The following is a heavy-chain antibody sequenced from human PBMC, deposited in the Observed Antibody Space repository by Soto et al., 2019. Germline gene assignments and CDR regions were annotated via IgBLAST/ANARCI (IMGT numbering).Heavy chain of an antibody. J-gene: IGHJ6*02. V-gene: IGHV3-9*01. CDR2: ISWNSGTI. Sequence: EVQLVESGGGLVQPGRSLRLSCGASGFTFDEYGMYWVRQAPGKGLEWVSGISWNSGTIGYADSVKGRFTISRDNAKNSLYLQMSSLRAEDTALYYCAKSTGGTANGMDVWDQGTTVTVSS. CDR3: AKSTGGTANGMDV. D-gene: IGHD2-8*02. CDR1: GFTFDEYG.